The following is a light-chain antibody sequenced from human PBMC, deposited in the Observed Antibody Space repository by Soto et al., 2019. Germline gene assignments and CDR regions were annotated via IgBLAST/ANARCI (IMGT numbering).Light chain of an antibody. CDR1: QSVSSY. Sequence: EIVLTQSPATLSLSPGESATLSCRASQSVSSYLAWYQQKPGQAPRLLVYDASNRAPGIPARFNGSGSGTDFTLTIGNLEPEDFSVYYCQQRSNWPLITFGPGTKVDIK. CDR3: QQRSNWPLIT. V-gene: IGKV3-11*01. J-gene: IGKJ3*01. CDR2: DAS.